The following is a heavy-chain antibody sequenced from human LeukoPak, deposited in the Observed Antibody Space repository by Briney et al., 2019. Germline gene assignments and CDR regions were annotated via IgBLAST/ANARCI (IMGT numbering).Heavy chain of an antibody. CDR1: GFTFSSYA. D-gene: IGHD3-3*01. CDR2: ISGSGGST. J-gene: IGHJ4*02. Sequence: GGSLRLSCAASGFTFSSYAMSWVRQAPGKGLEWVSAISGSGGSTYYADSVKGRFTISRDNSKNTLYLQMNSLRAEDTAVYYCAKEGETTSILRFLEWLGKYFDYWGQGTLVTVSS. CDR3: AKEGETTSILRFLEWLGKYFDY. V-gene: IGHV3-23*01.